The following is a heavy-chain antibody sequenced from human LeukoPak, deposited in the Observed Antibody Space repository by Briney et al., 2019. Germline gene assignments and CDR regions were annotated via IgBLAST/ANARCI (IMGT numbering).Heavy chain of an antibody. D-gene: IGHD3-10*01. CDR2: IYTSGST. V-gene: IGHV4-4*07. CDR1: GGSISSYY. CDR3: ARGIWFGELLGWFDP. J-gene: IGHJ5*02. Sequence: SETLSLTCTVSGGSISSYYWSWIRQPAGKGLEWIGRIYTSGSTNYNPSLKSRVTMSVGTSKNQFSLKLSSVTAADTAVYYCARGIWFGELLGWFDPWGQGTLVTVSS.